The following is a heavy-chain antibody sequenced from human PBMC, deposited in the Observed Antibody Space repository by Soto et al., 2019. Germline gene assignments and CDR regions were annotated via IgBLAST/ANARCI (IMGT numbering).Heavy chain of an antibody. D-gene: IGHD2-15*01. CDR2: ISWNSATI. CDR1: GFTFDDYA. J-gene: IGHJ4*02. CDR3: ARDHCSGGACYVDY. Sequence: EVQLVESGGGLVQPGRSLRLSCAASGFTFDDYAMHWVRQPPGKGLEWVSGISWNSATIDYADSVKGRFTISRDNAKNYRDLQMNRLRADDAALYFCARDHCSGGACYVDYWGQGNLVTVSS. V-gene: IGHV3-9*01.